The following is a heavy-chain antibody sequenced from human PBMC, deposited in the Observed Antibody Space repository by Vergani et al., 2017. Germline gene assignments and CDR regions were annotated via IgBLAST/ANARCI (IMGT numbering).Heavy chain of an antibody. CDR3: ARVEVRYYYDSSGYYYRVPWFDP. Sequence: QVQLQESGPGLVKPPGTLSLTCAVSGGSISSSNWWSWVRQPPGKGLEWIGEIYHSGSTNYNPSLKSRVTISVDKSKNQFSLKLSSVTAADTAVYYCARVEVRYYYDSSGYYYRVPWFDPWGQGTLVTVSS. V-gene: IGHV4-4*03. D-gene: IGHD3-22*01. J-gene: IGHJ5*02. CDR1: GGSISSSNW. CDR2: IYHSGST.